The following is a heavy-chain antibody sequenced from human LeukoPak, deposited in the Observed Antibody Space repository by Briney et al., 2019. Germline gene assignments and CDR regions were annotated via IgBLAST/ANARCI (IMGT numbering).Heavy chain of an antibody. CDR3: ARDPVAYSFGRAFDI. J-gene: IGHJ3*02. Sequence: GGSLRLSCAASGFTFSSYAMRWVRQAPGKGLEWVSAISGSGGSTYYADSVKGRFTISRDNSKNTLYLQMNSLRAEDTAVYYCARDPVAYSFGRAFDIWGQGTMVTVSS. CDR2: ISGSGGST. V-gene: IGHV3-23*01. CDR1: GFTFSSYA. D-gene: IGHD5-18*01.